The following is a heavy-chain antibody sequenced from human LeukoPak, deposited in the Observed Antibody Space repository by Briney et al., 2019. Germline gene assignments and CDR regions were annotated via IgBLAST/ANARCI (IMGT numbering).Heavy chain of an antibody. CDR1: GFTFSIYG. V-gene: IGHV3-30*03. CDR2: ISYDGSNK. CDR3: ARRAGAYSHPYDY. D-gene: IGHD4/OR15-4a*01. Sequence: GGSLRLSCAASGFTFSIYGMHWGRQAPRKGLWWGSGISYDGSNKYYADSVKGRFTISRDNSNNTLYLQMNSLRAEDTAVYYCARRAGAYSHPYDYWGQGTLVTVSS. J-gene: IGHJ4*02.